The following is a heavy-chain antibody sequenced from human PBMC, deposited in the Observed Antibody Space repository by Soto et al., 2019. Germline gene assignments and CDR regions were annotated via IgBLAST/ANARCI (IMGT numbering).Heavy chain of an antibody. V-gene: IGHV3-74*01. CDR3: VRDYDSSGYNSDY. D-gene: IGHD3-22*01. CDR1: GFSFHSSG. CDR2: INSEGPGT. J-gene: IGHJ4*02. Sequence: GGSLRLSCAASGFSFHSSGMHWVRKLQGPGLVWVSRINSEGPGTIYAESVKCRFTISRDNAKNTPYLQMNSLRVEDRGLYYYVRDYDSSGYNSDYWGQGTPVTVSS.